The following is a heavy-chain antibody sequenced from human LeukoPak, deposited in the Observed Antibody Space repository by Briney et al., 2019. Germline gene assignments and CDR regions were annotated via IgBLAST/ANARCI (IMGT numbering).Heavy chain of an antibody. CDR1: GFTYYSYA. V-gene: IGHV3-23*01. CDR2: ISNSGGSI. D-gene: IGHD3-10*01. CDR3: AKGPEARIIIYYFDH. Sequence: GGSLRLSCAASGFTYYSYAMSWVRQVPGKGLDWVAAISNSGGSIHYADSVKGRFTTSRDNINNMVYLHMNSLRAEDTAVYYCAKGPEARIIIYYFDHWGQGSLVTVSS. J-gene: IGHJ4*02.